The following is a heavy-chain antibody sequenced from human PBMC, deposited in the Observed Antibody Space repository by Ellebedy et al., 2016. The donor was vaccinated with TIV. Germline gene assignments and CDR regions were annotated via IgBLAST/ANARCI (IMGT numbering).Heavy chain of an antibody. V-gene: IGHV1-18*01. CDR3: ARWETGLTLEV. J-gene: IGHJ3*01. D-gene: IGHD1-26*01. CDR1: SYTFVNYD. CDR2: ISPYTGDT. Sequence: ASVKVSXKASSYTFVNYDFTWVRQAPGQGLEWLGGISPYTGDTNYAQTVQGRVTLTTDTSTSTAYMELGSLRHEDTAVYYCARWETGLTLEVWGQGTQVTVSS.